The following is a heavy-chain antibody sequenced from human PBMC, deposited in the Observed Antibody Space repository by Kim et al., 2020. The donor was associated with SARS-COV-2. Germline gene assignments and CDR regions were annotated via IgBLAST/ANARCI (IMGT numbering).Heavy chain of an antibody. CDR2: T. J-gene: IGHJ4*02. CDR3: AKQREYGPFDY. V-gene: IGHV3-23*01. Sequence: TYYAASVKGRFTISRDNSKNTLYLQMNSLRAEDTAVYYCAKQREYGPFDYWGQGTLVTVSS. D-gene: IGHD3-10*01.